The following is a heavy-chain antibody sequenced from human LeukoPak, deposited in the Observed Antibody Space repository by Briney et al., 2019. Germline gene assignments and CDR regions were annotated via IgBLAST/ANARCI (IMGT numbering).Heavy chain of an antibody. J-gene: IGHJ6*03. Sequence: GGSLRLSCAAPGFTFSSYWMHWVRQAPGKGLVWVSRINSDGGSTSYADSVKGRFTISRDNSRNTLYLQMNSLRGEDAAVYSCARGGIPTGPYYYFYYMDVWGKGTAVTVSS. V-gene: IGHV3-74*01. CDR2: INSDGGST. CDR1: GFTFSSYW. CDR3: ARGGIPTGPYYYFYYMDV. D-gene: IGHD3-10*01.